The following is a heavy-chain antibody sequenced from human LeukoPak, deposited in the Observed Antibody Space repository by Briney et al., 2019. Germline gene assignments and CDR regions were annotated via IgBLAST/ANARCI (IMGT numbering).Heavy chain of an antibody. CDR3: ARALKYYDFWSGYIDY. CDR2: IYYSGST. D-gene: IGHD3-3*01. Sequence: SETLSLTCTVSGGSISSYYLSWIRQPPGKGLEWIGYIYYSGSTNYNPSLKSRVTISVDTSKNQFSLKLSSVTAADTAVYYCARALKYYDFWSGYIDYWGQGTLVTVSS. V-gene: IGHV4-59*01. J-gene: IGHJ4*02. CDR1: GGSISSYY.